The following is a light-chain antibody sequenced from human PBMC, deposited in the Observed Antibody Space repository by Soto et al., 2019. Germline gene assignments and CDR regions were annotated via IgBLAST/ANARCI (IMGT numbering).Light chain of an antibody. CDR1: QSVSSN. CDR2: DAS. V-gene: IGKV3-11*01. J-gene: IGKJ4*01. CDR3: QQRSNWPPH. Sequence: EIVLTQSPATLSLSPGERATLSCRASQSVSSNLAWYQHKPGRAPGLLIYDASNRATGIPARFSGSGSGTDFTLTITSLEPEDFAVYYCQQRSNWPPHFGGGTKVEIK.